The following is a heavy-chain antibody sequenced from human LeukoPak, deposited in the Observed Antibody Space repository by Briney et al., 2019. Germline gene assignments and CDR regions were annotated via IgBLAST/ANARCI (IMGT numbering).Heavy chain of an antibody. CDR1: GFTFSSYA. V-gene: IGHV3-23*01. J-gene: IGHJ4*02. Sequence: GGSLRLSFAASGFTFSSYAMSWVRQAPGKGLEWVSAISGSGGSTYYADSVKGRFTISRDNSKNTLYLQMNSLRADDTAVYYCAKSRVAGNFDYWGQGTLVTVSS. CDR3: AKSRVAGNFDY. CDR2: ISGSGGST. D-gene: IGHD6-19*01.